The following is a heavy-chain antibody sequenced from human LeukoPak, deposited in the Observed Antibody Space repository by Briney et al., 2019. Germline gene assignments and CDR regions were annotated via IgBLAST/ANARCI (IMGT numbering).Heavy chain of an antibody. V-gene: IGHV4-34*01. D-gene: IGHD1-20*01. Sequence: SDTQSLIYAVYGGPFNGYYWLWIPEPPGKGREGSGEITHSGSTNHHPSLKRRVTISVATSKHPSSLKLSSVTAADTAVYYGARSGITGTTDFDYWGQGTLVTVSS. J-gene: IGHJ4*02. CDR3: ARSGITGTTDFDY. CDR2: ITHSGST. CDR1: GGPFNGYY.